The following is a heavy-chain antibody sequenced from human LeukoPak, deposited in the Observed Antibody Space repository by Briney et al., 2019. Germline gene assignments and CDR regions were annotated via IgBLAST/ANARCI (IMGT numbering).Heavy chain of an antibody. V-gene: IGHV4-39*01. CDR1: GGSISSSSYY. CDR2: IYYSGST. Sequence: PSETLSLTCTVSGGSISSSSYYWGWIRQPPGKGLEWIGSIYYSGSTYYNPSLKSRVTISVDTSKNQFSLKLSSVTAADTAVYYCARAGGFDRWFDPWGQGTLVTVSS. CDR3: ARAGGFDRWFDP. J-gene: IGHJ5*02.